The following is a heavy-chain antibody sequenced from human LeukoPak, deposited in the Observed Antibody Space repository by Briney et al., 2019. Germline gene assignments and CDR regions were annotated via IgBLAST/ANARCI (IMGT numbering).Heavy chain of an antibody. V-gene: IGHV3-21*01. CDR2: ISSSGSYI. J-gene: IGHJ4*02. CDR3: ARDKRSYYDSSGYYDY. D-gene: IGHD3-22*01. Sequence: GGSLRLSCAASGFTFSSYSMNWVRQAPGKGLEWVSSISSSGSYIYYADSVKGRFTISRDNAKNSLYLQMNSLRAEDTAVYYCARDKRSYYDSSGYYDYWGQGTLVTVSS. CDR1: GFTFSSYS.